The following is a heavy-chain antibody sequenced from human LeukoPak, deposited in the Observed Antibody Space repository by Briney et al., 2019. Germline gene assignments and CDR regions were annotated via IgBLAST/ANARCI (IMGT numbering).Heavy chain of an antibody. D-gene: IGHD4-23*01. Sequence: ASVKVSCKASGYTFTSYGISWLRQAPGQGLEWVGWISAYNGNTNYAQKLQGRVTMTTDTSTSTAYMELRSLRSDDTAVYYCARGRDGGNGYYYYYYMDVWGKGTTVTVSS. V-gene: IGHV1-18*01. J-gene: IGHJ6*03. CDR2: ISAYNGNT. CDR1: GYTFTSYG. CDR3: ARGRDGGNGYYYYYYMDV.